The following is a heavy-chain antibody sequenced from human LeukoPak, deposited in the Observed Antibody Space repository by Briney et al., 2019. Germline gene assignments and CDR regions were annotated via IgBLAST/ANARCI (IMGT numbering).Heavy chain of an antibody. CDR2: IRRSGGTT. CDR1: GITFSSYD. Sequence: GGSLRLSCAASGITFSSYDMNWVRQAPGKGLEWVSYIRRSGGTTYYADSVQGRFTISRDNAKNSLYLQMNSLRADDTAVYYCAGGNNKQSDDALDIWGQGTMVTVSS. V-gene: IGHV3-48*03. CDR3: AGGNNKQSDDALDI. D-gene: IGHD6-19*01. J-gene: IGHJ3*02.